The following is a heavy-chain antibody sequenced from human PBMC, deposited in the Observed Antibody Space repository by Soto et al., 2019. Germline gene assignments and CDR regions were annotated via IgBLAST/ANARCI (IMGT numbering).Heavy chain of an antibody. V-gene: IGHV4-31*03. CDR2: IYYGGST. D-gene: IGHD3-22*01. CDR1: GGSIGSCGYY. J-gene: IGHJ4*01. CDR3: ARGGYYYENSGQNAYDY. Sequence: LSLTCTVSGGSIGSCGYYWSWIRQHPGKGLEWIGYIYYGGSTYYNPSLKSRATISGDTSKNQFSLKLSSVTAADTAVYYCARGGYYYENSGQNAYDYWGQGILVTVSS.